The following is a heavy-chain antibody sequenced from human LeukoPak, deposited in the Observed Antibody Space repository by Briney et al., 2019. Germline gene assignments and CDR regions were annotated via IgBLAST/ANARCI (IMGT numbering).Heavy chain of an antibody. CDR3: ARDSSEFRSLLFH. D-gene: IGHD1-14*01. V-gene: IGHV1-69*13. CDR1: GGTFSSYA. J-gene: IGHJ1*01. CDR2: IIPIFGTA. Sequence: SVKVSCKASGGTFSSYAISWVRQAPGQGLEWMGGIIPIFGTANYAQKFRGRVTITADESTSTAYVELSSLRSEGTAVYYCARDSSEFRSLLFHWGQGTLVTVSS.